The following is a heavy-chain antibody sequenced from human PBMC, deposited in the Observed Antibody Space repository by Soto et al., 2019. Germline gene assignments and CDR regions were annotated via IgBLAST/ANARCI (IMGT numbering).Heavy chain of an antibody. CDR1: GFTFSSYG. Sequence: GGSLRLSCAASGFTFSSYGMHWVRQAPGKGLEWVAVIWYDGSNKYYADSVKGRFTISRDNSKNTLYLQMNSLRAEDTAVYYCAREGATWISTPYYLDYWGQGTLVTVSS. CDR2: IWYDGSNK. V-gene: IGHV3-33*01. J-gene: IGHJ4*02. D-gene: IGHD1-26*01. CDR3: AREGATWISTPYYLDY.